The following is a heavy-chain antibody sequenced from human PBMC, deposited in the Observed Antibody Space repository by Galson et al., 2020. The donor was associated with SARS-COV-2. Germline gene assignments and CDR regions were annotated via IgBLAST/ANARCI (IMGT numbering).Heavy chain of an antibody. CDR1: GFTFTSYS. D-gene: IGHD4-17*01. CDR3: AKSACVLGTTSCKVCLDH. J-gene: IGHJ4*01. Sequence: GGSLRLSCAASGFTFTSYSMNWVRQAPGEGLEWVSSIDSSSSYIYYADSVKGRFTISRDNAKNSLYLQMNSLRAEDTAVYFCAKSACVLGTTSCKVCLDHWGHGTLSTVSS. CDR2: IDSSSSYI. V-gene: IGHV3-21*01.